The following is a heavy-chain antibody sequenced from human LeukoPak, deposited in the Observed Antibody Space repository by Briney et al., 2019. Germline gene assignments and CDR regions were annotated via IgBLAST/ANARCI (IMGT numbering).Heavy chain of an antibody. J-gene: IGHJ4*02. Sequence: SGPTLVKPTQTLTLPPTFAGVSLSTSGGGVGWIRQPPGKALEWLALIYWGDDKHYSPSLKSRLTITKDTSKNQLVHTMTNMDPVDTATYYCAHIFRIRFDYWGQGTLVTVSS. CDR3: AHIFRIRFDY. V-gene: IGHV2-5*02. D-gene: IGHD1-14*01. CDR1: GVSLSTSGGG. CDR2: IYWGDDK.